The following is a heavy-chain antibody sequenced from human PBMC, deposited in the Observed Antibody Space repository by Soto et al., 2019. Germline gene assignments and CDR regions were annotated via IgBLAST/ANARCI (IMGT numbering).Heavy chain of an antibody. Sequence: QVQLVQSGAEVKKPGASVKVSCKASGYTFTSYGISWVRQAPGQGLEWIGWISAYNGNTNYAQKLQGRVTMTTDTSTSTAYMELRSLRSDDTAVYYCARDLPVTTPVYYYYYMDVWGKGTTVTVSS. CDR1: GYTFTSYG. CDR3: ARDLPVTTPVYYYYYMDV. D-gene: IGHD4-4*01. V-gene: IGHV1-18*01. CDR2: ISAYNGNT. J-gene: IGHJ6*03.